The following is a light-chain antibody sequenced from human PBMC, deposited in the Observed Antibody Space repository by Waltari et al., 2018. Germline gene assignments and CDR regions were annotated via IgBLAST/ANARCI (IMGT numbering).Light chain of an antibody. V-gene: IGKV2-28*01. CDR1: QNLLHSNGYNY. J-gene: IGKJ1*01. CDR2: MGS. CDR3: MQPLQTPWT. Sequence: DFVMTQSPLSLPVTPGEPASISCRSSQNLLHSNGYNYLDWYLQKPGQSPKLLIYMGSNRASGVTDRFSGSGSGTDFTLKISRVEAEDVGVYYCMQPLQTPWTFGQGTKVEIK.